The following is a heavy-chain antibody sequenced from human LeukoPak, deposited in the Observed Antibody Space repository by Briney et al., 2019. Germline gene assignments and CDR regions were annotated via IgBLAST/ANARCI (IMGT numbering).Heavy chain of an antibody. V-gene: IGHV3-53*04. CDR1: GFTVSSNY. Sequence: GGSLRLSCAASGFTVSSNYMSWVRQAPGKGLEWVSDIYSGGSTYYADSVKGRFTISRHNSKNTLYLQMNSLRAEDTAVYYCARSPLSYCSGGSCYDNWFDPWGQGTLVTVSS. CDR3: ARSPLSYCSGGSCYDNWFDP. CDR2: IYSGGST. D-gene: IGHD2-15*01. J-gene: IGHJ5*02.